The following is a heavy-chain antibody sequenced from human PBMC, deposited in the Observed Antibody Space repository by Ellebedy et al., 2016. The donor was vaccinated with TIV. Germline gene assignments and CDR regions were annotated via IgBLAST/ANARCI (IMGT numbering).Heavy chain of an antibody. CDR2: INPSGGST. D-gene: IGHD6-13*01. J-gene: IGHJ6*02. V-gene: IGHV1-46*04. CDR3: ARDLVRPTAFSYGMDV. Sequence: AASVKVSCKASGYTFTSYYMHWVRHAPGQGLEWMGIINPSGGSTSYAQKLQGRVTMTRDTYTSTVYMELSSLRSEDTAVYYCARDLVRPTAFSYGMDVWGQGTTVTVSS. CDR1: GYTFTSYY.